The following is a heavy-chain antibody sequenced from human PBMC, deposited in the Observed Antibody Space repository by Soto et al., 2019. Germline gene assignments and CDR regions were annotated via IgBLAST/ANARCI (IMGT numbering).Heavy chain of an antibody. CDR1: GFMFSAYT. V-gene: IGHV3-21*06. D-gene: IGHD3-16*01. CDR2: ISDDSSYI. CDR3: ATPYYFNH. J-gene: IGHJ1*01. Sequence: GALRLSCAASGFMFSAYTMNWVRQAPGKGLEWLSSISDDSSYIDYADSLRGRFTVSRDNARNSLYLQIDSLGVEDTAVYYCATPYYFNHWGPGTLVTVSS.